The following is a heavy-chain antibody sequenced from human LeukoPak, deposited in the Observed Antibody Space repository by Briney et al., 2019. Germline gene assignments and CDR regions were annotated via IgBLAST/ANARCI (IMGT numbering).Heavy chain of an antibody. Sequence: PGGSLTLSCAASGFTFSSYAMHWVRQAPGKGLEWVAVISYDGSNKYYADSVKGRFTISRDNSKNTLYLQMNSLRAEDTAVYYCAREGIAVAPYAFDIWGQGTMVTVSS. CDR1: GFTFSSYA. D-gene: IGHD6-19*01. CDR3: AREGIAVAPYAFDI. V-gene: IGHV3-30*04. J-gene: IGHJ3*02. CDR2: ISYDGSNK.